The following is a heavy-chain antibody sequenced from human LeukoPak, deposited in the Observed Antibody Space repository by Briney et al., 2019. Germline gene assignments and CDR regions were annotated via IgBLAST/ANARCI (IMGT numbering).Heavy chain of an antibody. D-gene: IGHD3-10*01. Sequence: SGGSLRLSCAASGFTFRIYAMNWVRQAPGKGLEWVSGISDSGDSTYYADSVKGRFTISKDNSNNTLYLQMNSLRADDTAVYYCATTGVRRDNWFDPWGQGTLVTVSS. CDR3: ATTGVRRDNWFDP. V-gene: IGHV3-23*01. J-gene: IGHJ5*02. CDR2: ISDSGDST. CDR1: GFTFRIYA.